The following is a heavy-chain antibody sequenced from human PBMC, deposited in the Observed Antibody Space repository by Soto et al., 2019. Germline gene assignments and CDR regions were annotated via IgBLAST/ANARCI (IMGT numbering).Heavy chain of an antibody. Sequence: SETLSLTCTVSGGSISSSSYYWGWIRQPPGKGLEWIGSIYYSGSTYYNPSLKSRVTISVDTSKNQFSLKLSSVTAADTAVYYCARHSKASDIVVVVAAPSWFDAWGQGTMVTVSS. CDR2: IYYSGST. J-gene: IGHJ5*02. CDR3: ARHSKASDIVVVVAAPSWFDA. V-gene: IGHV4-39*01. D-gene: IGHD2-15*01. CDR1: GGSISSSSYY.